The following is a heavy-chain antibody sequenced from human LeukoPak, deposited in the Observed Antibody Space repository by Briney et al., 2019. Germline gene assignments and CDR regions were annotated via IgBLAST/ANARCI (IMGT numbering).Heavy chain of an antibody. J-gene: IGHJ4*02. CDR2: ISWNSGSI. CDR1: GFTFDDYA. D-gene: IGHD5-24*01. V-gene: IGHV3-9*01. CDR3: AKAGGGYNYGYSDY. Sequence: GRSLRLSCAAPGFTFDDYAMHSVRQAPGKGLEWVSGISWNSGSIGYADSVKGRFTISRDNAKNSLYLQMNSLRAEDTALYYCAKAGGGYNYGYSDYWGQGTLVTVSS.